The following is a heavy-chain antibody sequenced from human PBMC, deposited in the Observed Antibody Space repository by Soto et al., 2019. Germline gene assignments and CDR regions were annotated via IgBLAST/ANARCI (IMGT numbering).Heavy chain of an antibody. CDR2: ISWNSGSI. J-gene: IGHJ3*02. CDR1: GFTFDDDA. Sequence: SLRLSCAASGFTFDDDAMHWVRQAPGRGLEWVSGISWNSGSIGYADSVKGRFTISRDNAKNSLYLQMNSLRAEDTALYYCAKLEDIVATIGAFDIWGQGT. D-gene: IGHD5-12*01. V-gene: IGHV3-9*01. CDR3: AKLEDIVATIGAFDI.